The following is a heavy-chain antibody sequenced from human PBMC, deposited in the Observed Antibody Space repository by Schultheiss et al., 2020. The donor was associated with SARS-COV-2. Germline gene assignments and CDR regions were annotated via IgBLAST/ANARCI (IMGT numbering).Heavy chain of an antibody. CDR2: IYSGGST. V-gene: IGHV3-53*01. J-gene: IGHJ6*02. CDR1: GFTVSSNY. D-gene: IGHD6-13*01. Sequence: GGSLRLSCAASGFTVSSNYMSWVRQAPGKGLEWVSVIYSGGSTYYADSVKGRFTISRDNSKNTLYLQMNSLRAEDTAVYYCAREGGLIAAAAQSPYYYYYYGMDVWGQGTTVTVSS. CDR3: AREGGLIAAAAQSPYYYYYYGMDV.